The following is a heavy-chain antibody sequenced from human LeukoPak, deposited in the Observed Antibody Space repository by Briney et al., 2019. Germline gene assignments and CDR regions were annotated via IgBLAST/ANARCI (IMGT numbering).Heavy chain of an antibody. CDR3: ARDFYDSSRYYQVTDS. Sequence: PGRSLRLSCAASGFSFSRYAMHWVLQPPGKGLEWVAVISYDGNNIYYADSMKGRFTISRDNSKNTLYLQMNSLRTEDTAVYYCARDFYDSSRYYQVTDSWGQGTLVTVSS. CDR2: ISYDGNNI. J-gene: IGHJ4*02. V-gene: IGHV3-30*04. D-gene: IGHD3-22*01. CDR1: GFSFSRYA.